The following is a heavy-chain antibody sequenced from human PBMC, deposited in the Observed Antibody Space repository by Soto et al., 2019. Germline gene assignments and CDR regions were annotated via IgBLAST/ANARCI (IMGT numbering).Heavy chain of an antibody. J-gene: IGHJ3*02. V-gene: IGHV3-13*01. D-gene: IGHD3-16*02. CDR1: GFTFSSYD. CDR2: IGTAGDT. Sequence: EVQLVESGGGLVQPGGSLRLSCAASGFTFSSYDMHWVRQATGKGLEWVSAIGTAGDTYYPGSMKGRFTISRENAKNSLYLQMNSVSAGGEVVYYCGGGGGVDYVWGSYRSNDAFDIWGQGTMVTVSS. CDR3: GGGGGVDYVWGSYRSNDAFDI.